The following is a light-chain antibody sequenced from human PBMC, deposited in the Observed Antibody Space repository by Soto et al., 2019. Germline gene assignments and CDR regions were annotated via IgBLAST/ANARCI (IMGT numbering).Light chain of an antibody. CDR3: CSYAGSSTPLI. CDR1: SSDVGSYNL. CDR2: EVS. V-gene: IGLV2-23*02. J-gene: IGLJ1*01. Sequence: QSVLTQPASVSGSPGQSITISCTETSSDVGSYNLVSWYQQHPGKAPKLMIYEVSKRPSGVSNRFFGSKSGNTASLTISGLQAEDEADYYCCSYAGSSTPLIFGTGTKVTVL.